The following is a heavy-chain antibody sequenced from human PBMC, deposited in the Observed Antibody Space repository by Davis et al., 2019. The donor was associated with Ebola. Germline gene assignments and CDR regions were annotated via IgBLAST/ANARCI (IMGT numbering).Heavy chain of an antibody. CDR3: TRYCSSTSCYGGYYYGMDV. Sequence: PSETLSLTCTVSGGSISSHYWSWIRQPPGKGLEWIGYIYYSGSTNYNPSLKSRVTISVDTSKNQFSLKLSSVTAADTAVYYCTRYCSSTSCYGGYYYGMDVWGQGTTVTVSS. V-gene: IGHV4-59*11. CDR1: GGSISSHY. J-gene: IGHJ6*02. CDR2: IYYSGST. D-gene: IGHD2-2*01.